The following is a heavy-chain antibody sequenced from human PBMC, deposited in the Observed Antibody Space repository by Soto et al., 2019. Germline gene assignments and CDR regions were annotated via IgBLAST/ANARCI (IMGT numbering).Heavy chain of an antibody. CDR2: ISAYNGNT. CDR1: GYTFTSYG. Sequence: VASVKVSCKASGYTFTSYGISWVRQAPGQGLEWMGWISAYNGNTNYAQKLQGRVTMTTDTSTSTAYMELRSLRSDDTAVYYCTRFRVVVVAATPPYYYYGMDVWGQGTTVTVS. J-gene: IGHJ6*02. CDR3: TRFRVVVVAATPPYYYYGMDV. V-gene: IGHV1-18*01. D-gene: IGHD2-15*01.